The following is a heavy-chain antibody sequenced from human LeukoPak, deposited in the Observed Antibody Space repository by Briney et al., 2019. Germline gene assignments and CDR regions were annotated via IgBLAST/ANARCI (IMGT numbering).Heavy chain of an antibody. CDR3: TRERWLQSFDY. V-gene: IGHV3-30*03. J-gene: IGHJ4*02. Sequence: GGSLRLSCAASGFTFSSYSMNWVRQAPGKGLTWVAAISHSGSTKHYAGSVKGRFTISRDNSKNTLYLQMNSLNTEDTALYYCTRERWLQSFDYWGQGTLVTVSA. CDR2: ISHSGSTK. D-gene: IGHD5-24*01. CDR1: GFTFSSYS.